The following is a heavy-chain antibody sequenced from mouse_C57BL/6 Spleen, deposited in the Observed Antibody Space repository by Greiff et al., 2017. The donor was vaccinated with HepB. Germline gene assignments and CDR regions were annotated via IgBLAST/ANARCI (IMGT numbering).Heavy chain of an antibody. CDR3: AIGHYYGSSYDFAY. CDR1: GYTFTSYW. CDR2: IHPSDSDT. J-gene: IGHJ3*01. D-gene: IGHD1-1*01. Sequence: QVQLQQSGAELVKPGASVKVSCKASGYTFTSYWMHWVKQRPGQGLEWIGRIHPSDSDTNYNQKFKGKATLTVDKSSSTAYIQLSSLTSEDSAVYYCAIGHYYGSSYDFAYWGQGTLVTVSA. V-gene: IGHV1-74*01.